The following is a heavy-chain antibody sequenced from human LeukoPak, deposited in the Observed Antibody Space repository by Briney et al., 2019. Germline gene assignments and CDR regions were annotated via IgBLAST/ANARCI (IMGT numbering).Heavy chain of an antibody. CDR3: ATSIVPAAIEGYYYYMDV. Sequence: ASLRVSRKVAVYTLTELSMHWVRQAPGKEREWMGGFDTEDGETIYAQKFQGRVTMTEETSTDTAYMELSSLRSEDTAVYYCATSIVPAAIEGYYYYMDVWGKGTTVTVSS. CDR2: FDTEDGET. J-gene: IGHJ6*03. CDR1: VYTLTELS. D-gene: IGHD2-2*01. V-gene: IGHV1-24*01.